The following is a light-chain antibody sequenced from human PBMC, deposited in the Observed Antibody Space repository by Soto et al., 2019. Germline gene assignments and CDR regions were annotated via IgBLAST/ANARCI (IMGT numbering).Light chain of an antibody. CDR1: QSVSRY. J-gene: IGKJ4*01. Sequence: EIVLTQSPATLSLSPGERATLSCRASQSVSRYLAWYQQKPGQAPRLLIYDASSRATGIPARFSGSGSGTACTLTISSLEPEDFAVYSCQQRSNWPPALTFGGGTKVEIK. V-gene: IGKV3-11*01. CDR2: DAS. CDR3: QQRSNWPPALT.